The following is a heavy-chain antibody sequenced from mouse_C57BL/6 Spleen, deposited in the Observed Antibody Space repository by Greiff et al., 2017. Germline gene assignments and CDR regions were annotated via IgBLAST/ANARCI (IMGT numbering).Heavy chain of an antibody. CDR3: ARSSITTVDD. Sequence: QVQLQQPGAELVKPGASVKLSCKASGYTFTSYWMHWVKQRPGQGLEWIGMIHPNSGSTNYNEKFKSKATLTVDKSSSTAYMHLSSLTSEGSAVYYCARSSITTVDDWGQGTTLTVAS. CDR2: IHPNSGST. D-gene: IGHD1-1*01. CDR1: GYTFTSYW. J-gene: IGHJ2*01. V-gene: IGHV1-64*01.